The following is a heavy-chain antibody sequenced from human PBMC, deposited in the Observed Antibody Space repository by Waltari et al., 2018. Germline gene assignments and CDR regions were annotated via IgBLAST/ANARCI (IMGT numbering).Heavy chain of an antibody. Sequence: QVQLVQSGAEVKKPGASVKVSCKASGYTFNSSAMHWVRQAPGHMLEWMGWINAGNGNTKYSQKFQGRVTITRDTSASTAYMELSSLRSEDTAVYYCARRIAAATGAFDIWGQGTMVTVSS. J-gene: IGHJ3*02. D-gene: IGHD6-13*01. CDR3: ARRIAAATGAFDI. CDR1: GYTFNSSA. V-gene: IGHV1-3*01. CDR2: INAGNGNT.